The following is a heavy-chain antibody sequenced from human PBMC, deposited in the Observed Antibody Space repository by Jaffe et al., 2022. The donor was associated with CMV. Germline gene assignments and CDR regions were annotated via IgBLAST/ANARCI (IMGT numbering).Heavy chain of an antibody. CDR3: ARTYDSSGYGSYYFDY. CDR2: IYSGGST. V-gene: IGHV3-53*01. D-gene: IGHD3-22*01. CDR1: GFTVSSNY. J-gene: IGHJ4*02. Sequence: EVQLVESGGGLIQPGGSLRLSCAASGFTVSSNYMSWVRQAPGKGLEWVSVIYSGGSTYYADSVKGRFTISRDNSKNTLYLQMNSLRAEDTAVYYCARTYDSSGYGSYYFDYWGQGTLVTVSS.